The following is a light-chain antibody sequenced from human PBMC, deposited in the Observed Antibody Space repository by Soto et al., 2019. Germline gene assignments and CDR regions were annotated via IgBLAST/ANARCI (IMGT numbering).Light chain of an antibody. V-gene: IGKV3D-20*02. CDR3: QQRSNWPIT. Sequence: ESGLRQSPGTLSLYEGERPTLSCRASQSVSSSYLAWYQQKPGQAPRLLIYGASSRATGIPDRFSGSGSGTDFTLTISSLEPEDFAVYYCQQRSNWPITFGQGTRLEI. CDR2: GAS. J-gene: IGKJ5*01. CDR1: QSVSSSY.